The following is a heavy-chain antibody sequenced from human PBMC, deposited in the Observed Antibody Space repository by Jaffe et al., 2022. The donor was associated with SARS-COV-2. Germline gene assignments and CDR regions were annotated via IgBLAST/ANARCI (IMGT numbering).Heavy chain of an antibody. J-gene: IGHJ6*02. Sequence: EVQLVESGGGLVKPGGSLRLSCAASGFTFSSYSMNWVRQAPGKGLEWVSSISSSSSYIYYADSVKGRFTISRDNAKNSLYLQMNSLRAEDTAVYYCASSTPYYIAAAGATGNYYYGMDVWGQGTTVTVSS. V-gene: IGHV3-21*01. D-gene: IGHD6-13*01. CDR2: ISSSSSYI. CDR1: GFTFSSYS. CDR3: ASSTPYYIAAAGATGNYYYGMDV.